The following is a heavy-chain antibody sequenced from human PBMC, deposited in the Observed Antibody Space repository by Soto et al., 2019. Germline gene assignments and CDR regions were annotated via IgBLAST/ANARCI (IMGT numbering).Heavy chain of an antibody. V-gene: IGHV3-74*01. J-gene: IGHJ6*03. D-gene: IGHD6-19*01. Sequence: EVQLVESGGGLVQPGGSLRLSCAASGLTFSSYRMHWVRQAPGKGLVWVSRINSDGSRTGYADSVRGRFTISRDNAKNTVYLQMNSLRAEDTAVYYCAGETVAGYYSYYMDVWGKGTTVSVS. CDR1: GLTFSSYR. CDR2: INSDGSRT. CDR3: AGETVAGYYSYYMDV.